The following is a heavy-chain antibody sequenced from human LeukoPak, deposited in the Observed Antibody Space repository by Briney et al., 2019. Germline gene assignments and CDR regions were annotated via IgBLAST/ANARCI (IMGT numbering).Heavy chain of an antibody. CDR3: ARAYYYDSSGYLFDY. D-gene: IGHD3-22*01. V-gene: IGHV4-39*01. Sequence: SETLSLTCTVSGDSISTSNSYWGWIRQPPGKGLEWIGSIYYSGNTYYNASLKSRVTISVDTSKNQFSLKFTSVTAADTAVYYCARAYYYDSSGYLFDYWGQGTLVTVSS. J-gene: IGHJ4*02. CDR1: GDSISTSNSY. CDR2: IYYSGNT.